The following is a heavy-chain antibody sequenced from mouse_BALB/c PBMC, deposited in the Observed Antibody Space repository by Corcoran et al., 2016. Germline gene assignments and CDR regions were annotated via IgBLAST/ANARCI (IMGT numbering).Heavy chain of an antibody. D-gene: IGHD2-3*01. J-gene: IGHJ3*01. CDR1: GYSFTSYY. V-gene: IGHV1-66*01. CDR2: IFPGSGNT. CDR3: ARDYDGYYRFAY. Sequence: QVQLQQSGPELVKPGASVKISCKASGYSFTSYYIHWVKQRPGQGLEWIGWIFPGSGNTKYNEKFKGKATLTADTSSSTAYMQLSSLTSEDSAVYFCARDYDGYYRFAYWGQGTLVTVSA.